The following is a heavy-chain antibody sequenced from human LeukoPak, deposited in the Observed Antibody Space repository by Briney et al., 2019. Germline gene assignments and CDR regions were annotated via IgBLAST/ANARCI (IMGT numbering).Heavy chain of an antibody. CDR1: GYTFTSCG. D-gene: IGHD5-18*01. Sequence: ASVKVSCKASGYTFTSCGISWVRQAPGQGLEWMGWISAYNGNTNYAQKLQGRVTMTTDTSTSTAYMELRSLRSDDTSVYYCARANTAMYSSVWGQGTLVTVSS. V-gene: IGHV1-18*04. CDR3: ARANTAMYSSV. J-gene: IGHJ4*02. CDR2: ISAYNGNT.